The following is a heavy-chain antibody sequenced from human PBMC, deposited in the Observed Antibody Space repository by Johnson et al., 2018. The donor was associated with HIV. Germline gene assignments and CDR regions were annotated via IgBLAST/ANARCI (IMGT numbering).Heavy chain of an antibody. CDR3: ASWHGDYGNAFDI. V-gene: IGHV3-33*01. J-gene: IGHJ3*02. CDR1: GFTFSSYG. CDR2: IWYDGSNK. D-gene: IGHD4-17*01. Sequence: QVQLAESGGGVVQPGRSLRLSCAASGFTFSSYGMHWVRQAPGKGLEWVAVIWYDGSNKYYADSVKGRFTISRDNSKNTLYLQMNSLRAEDTAVYYCASWHGDYGNAFDIWGQGTMVTVSS.